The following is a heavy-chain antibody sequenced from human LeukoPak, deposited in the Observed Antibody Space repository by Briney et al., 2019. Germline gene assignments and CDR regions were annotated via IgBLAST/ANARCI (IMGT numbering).Heavy chain of an antibody. V-gene: IGHV1-18*04. J-gene: IGHJ4*02. CDR2: ISAYNGNT. Sequence: ASVKVSCKASGYTFTGYYMHWVRQAPGQGLEWMGWISAYNGNTNYAQKLQGRVTMTTDTSTSTAYMELRSLRSDDTAVYYCARECILMAGPDYWGEGTLVTVSS. CDR3: ARECILMAGPDY. D-gene: IGHD2-21*01. CDR1: GYTFTGYY.